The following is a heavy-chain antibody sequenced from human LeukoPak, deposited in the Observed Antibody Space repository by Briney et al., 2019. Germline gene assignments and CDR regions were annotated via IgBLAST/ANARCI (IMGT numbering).Heavy chain of an antibody. D-gene: IGHD3-10*01. CDR1: GFTFSNFW. Sequence: SGRSLRLSCAASGFTFSNFWMSWVRQAPGKGLEWVANINRDGSEKNYVDSVKGRFTISRDNAKNSLYLQMDSLRAEDTAVYYCATKAAPSRANPFDYWGQGTLVTVSS. V-gene: IGHV3-7*01. J-gene: IGHJ4*02. CDR2: INRDGSEK. CDR3: ATKAAPSRANPFDY.